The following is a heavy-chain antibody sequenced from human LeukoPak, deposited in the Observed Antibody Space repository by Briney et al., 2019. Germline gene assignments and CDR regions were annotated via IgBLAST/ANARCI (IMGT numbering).Heavy chain of an antibody. D-gene: IGHD3-22*01. CDR1: GGTFSSYA. Sequence: GASVKVSCKASGGTFSSYAISWVRQAPGQGLEWMGGIIPIFGTANYAQKFQGRVTMTTDTSTSTAYMELRSLRSDDTAVYYCARTSRDSSGYYVFWGQGTLVTVSS. J-gene: IGHJ4*01. V-gene: IGHV1-69*05. CDR3: ARTSRDSSGYYVF. CDR2: IIPIFGTA.